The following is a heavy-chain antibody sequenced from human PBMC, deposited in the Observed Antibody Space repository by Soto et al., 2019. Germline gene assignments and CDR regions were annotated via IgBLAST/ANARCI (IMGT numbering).Heavy chain of an antibody. V-gene: IGHV4-59*12. J-gene: IGHJ5*02. CDR3: ARDRRYYGSGSYSENWFDP. D-gene: IGHD3-10*01. Sequence: SETLSLTCTVSGGSMISYYWSWIRQPPGRGLEWIGFIYYAGSTKYNPSLNSRVTISVDTSKNQFSLKLSSVTAADTAVYYCARDRRYYGSGSYSENWFDPWGQGTLVTVSS. CDR1: GGSMISYY. CDR2: IYYAGST.